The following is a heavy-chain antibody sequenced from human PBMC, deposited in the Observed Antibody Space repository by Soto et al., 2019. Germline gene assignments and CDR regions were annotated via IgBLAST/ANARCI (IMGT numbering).Heavy chain of an antibody. J-gene: IGHJ3*02. CDR2: IYYSGST. CDR1: GGSVRSGSYY. D-gene: IGHD3-3*01. V-gene: IGHV4-61*01. Sequence: SEKLSLTYTVSGGSVRSGSYYWSWIRQPPGKGLEWIGYIYYSGSTNYNPSLKSRVTISVDTSKNQFSLKLSSVTAADTAVYYCASPTILGVVMGISGVCDTWGQGTRVTVSS. CDR3: ASPTILGVVMGISGVCDT.